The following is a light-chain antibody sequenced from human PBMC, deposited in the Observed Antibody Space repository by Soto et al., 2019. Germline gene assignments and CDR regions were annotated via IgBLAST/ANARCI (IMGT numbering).Light chain of an antibody. CDR3: SSYTSSSTLV. CDR1: SADVGGYNY. V-gene: IGLV2-14*01. J-gene: IGLJ2*01. Sequence: QSVLTQPASVSGSPGQTITISCTATSADVGGYNYVSWYQQYPGKAPKLMIYEVFNRPSGVSNRFSGSKSGNTASLIISELQTEDEADYYCSSYTSSSTLVFGGGTQLTVL. CDR2: EVF.